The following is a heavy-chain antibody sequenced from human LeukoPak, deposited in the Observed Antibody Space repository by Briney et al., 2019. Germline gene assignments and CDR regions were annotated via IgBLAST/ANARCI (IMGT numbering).Heavy chain of an antibody. D-gene: IGHD2-21*01. J-gene: IGHJ3*02. CDR2: IYYSGST. Sequence: SETRSLTCNVSGGSISSYYWSWIRQPPGKGLEWIGYIYYSGSTSYNPSLKSRVTISVDTSKDLFFLILNSVTAADTAVYYCARQTDWYGDAFDMWGQGTMVTVSP. CDR1: GGSISSYY. V-gene: IGHV4-59*08. CDR3: ARQTDWYGDAFDM.